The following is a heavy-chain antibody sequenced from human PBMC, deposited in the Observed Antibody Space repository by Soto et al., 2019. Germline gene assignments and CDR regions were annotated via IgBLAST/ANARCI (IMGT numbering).Heavy chain of an antibody. CDR2: IYPGDSDT. J-gene: IGHJ3*02. D-gene: IGHD5-18*01. V-gene: IGHV5-51*01. CDR3: ARRVDTFAFDI. Sequence: GESLKISCKGSEYSFSNYWIGWVRQMPGKGLEWMGIIYPGDSDTRYSPSFQGQVTISADKSISTAYLQWSSLKASDTAMYYCARRVDTFAFDIWGQGTMVTVSS. CDR1: EYSFSNYW.